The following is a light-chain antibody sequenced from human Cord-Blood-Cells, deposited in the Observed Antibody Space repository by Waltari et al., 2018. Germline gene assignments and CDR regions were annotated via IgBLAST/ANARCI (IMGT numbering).Light chain of an antibody. J-gene: IGLJ2*01. CDR1: SRDVGGYNY. CDR2: EVS. V-gene: IGLV2-8*01. Sequence: QSALTQPPSASGSPGQSVTISCTGTSRDVGGYNYFSWYQQHPDKAPKLMIYEVSKRPSGVPVRFSGSKSGNAASLTVSGRQAEDEADYYCSSYAGSNNLVFGGGTKLTVL. CDR3: SSYAGSNNLV.